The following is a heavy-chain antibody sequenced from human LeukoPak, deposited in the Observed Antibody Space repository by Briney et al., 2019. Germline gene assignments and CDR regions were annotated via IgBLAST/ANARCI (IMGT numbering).Heavy chain of an antibody. CDR3: ARETSTIFVVVMYSYYYMDV. Sequence: GASVKVSCKASGYTFTGYYMHWVRQAPGQGLEWMGWINPNSGGTNYAQKFQGRVTMTRDTSISTAYMELSRLRSDDTAVYYCARETSTIFVVVMYSYYYMDVWGKGTTVTVSS. V-gene: IGHV1-2*02. D-gene: IGHD3-3*01. CDR1: GYTFTGYY. CDR2: INPNSGGT. J-gene: IGHJ6*03.